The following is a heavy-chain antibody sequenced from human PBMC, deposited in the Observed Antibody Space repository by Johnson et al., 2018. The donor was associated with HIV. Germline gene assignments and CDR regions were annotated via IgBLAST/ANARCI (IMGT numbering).Heavy chain of an antibody. V-gene: IGHV3-30*04. CDR2: ISYDGINK. CDR3: TGRDLLRAFDI. J-gene: IGHJ3*02. CDR1: EFTFSSCA. Sequence: QVQLVESGGGVVRPGRSLRLSCAACEFTFSSCAMHWVSQAPGKGLEWETIISYDGINKYYAESVKGRFTISRDISKDTLYLQMNSLRAEDAAVYYCTGRDLLRAFDIWGQGTMVTVSS. D-gene: IGHD2-15*01.